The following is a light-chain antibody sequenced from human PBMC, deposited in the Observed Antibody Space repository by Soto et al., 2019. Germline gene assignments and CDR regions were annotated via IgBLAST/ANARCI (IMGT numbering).Light chain of an antibody. CDR2: GAS. V-gene: IGKV3-15*01. CDR1: QSVSSN. J-gene: IGKJ1*01. Sequence: EIVMTQSPATLSVSPGERATLSCRASQSVSSNLAWYQQKPGQAPRLLIYGASTRATGIPARFSGSASGTEFTLTISSLQSEDFALYYCQQYNNWPWTFGQGTKVEIK. CDR3: QQYNNWPWT.